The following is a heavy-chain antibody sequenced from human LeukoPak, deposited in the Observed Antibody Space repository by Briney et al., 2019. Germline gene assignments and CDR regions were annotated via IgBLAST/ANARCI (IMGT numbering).Heavy chain of an antibody. Sequence: ASVKVSCKASGYXFTGYYIHWVRQVPGQGPEWMGWINPNNGATNYAQKFQGRVTMTSDTSFSTVYMDLSWLRSDDAALYFCSRGGVRGIPFDYWGQGTLVTVSS. D-gene: IGHD3-10*01. CDR1: GYXFTGYY. CDR3: SRGGVRGIPFDY. CDR2: INPNNGAT. V-gene: IGHV1-2*02. J-gene: IGHJ4*02.